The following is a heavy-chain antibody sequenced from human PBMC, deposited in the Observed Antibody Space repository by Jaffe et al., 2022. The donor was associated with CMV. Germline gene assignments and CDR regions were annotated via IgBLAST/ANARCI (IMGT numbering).Heavy chain of an antibody. J-gene: IGHJ6*02. D-gene: IGHD1-1*01. CDR3: AGVQLEPRTGDEYYYGMDV. CDR1: GDSVSSNSAA. CDR2: TYYRSKWYN. V-gene: IGHV6-1*01. Sequence: QVQLQQSGPGLVKPSQTLSLTCAISGDSVSSNSAAWNWIRQSPSRGLEWLGRTYYRSKWYNDYAVSVKSRITINPDTSKNQFSLQLNSVTPEDTAVYYCAGVQLEPRTGDEYYYGMDVWGQGTTVTVSS.